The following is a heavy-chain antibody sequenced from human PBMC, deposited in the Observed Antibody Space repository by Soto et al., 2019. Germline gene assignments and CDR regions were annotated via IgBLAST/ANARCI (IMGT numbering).Heavy chain of an antibody. V-gene: IGHV4-39*01. Sequence: PSETLSLTCTVSGGSISSSSYYWGWIRQPPGKGLEWIGSIYYSGSTYYNPSLKSRVTISVDTSKNQFSLKLSSVTAADTSVYFCARHNYDFWSGYYPFDPWGQGTLVTVSS. CDR3: ARHNYDFWSGYYPFDP. D-gene: IGHD3-3*01. J-gene: IGHJ5*02. CDR2: IYYSGST. CDR1: GGSISSSSYY.